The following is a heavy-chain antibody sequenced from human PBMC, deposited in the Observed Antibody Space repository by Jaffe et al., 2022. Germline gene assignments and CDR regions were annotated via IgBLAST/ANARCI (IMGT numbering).Heavy chain of an antibody. D-gene: IGHD2-2*01. CDR3: ARDWEYCSSTSCYGGNMDV. CDR2: INPNSGGT. CDR1: GYTFTGYY. J-gene: IGHJ6*03. V-gene: IGHV1-2*02. Sequence: QVQLVQSGAEVKKPGASVKVSCKASGYTFTGYYMHWVRQAPGQGLEWMGWINPNSGGTNYAQKFQGRVTMTRDTSISTAYMELSRLRSDDTAVYYCARDWEYCSSTSCYGGNMDVWGKGTTVTVSS.